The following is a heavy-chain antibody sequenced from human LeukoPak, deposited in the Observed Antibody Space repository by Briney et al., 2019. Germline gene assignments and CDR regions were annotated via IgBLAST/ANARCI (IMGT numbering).Heavy chain of an antibody. CDR2: IYPRYSDT. D-gene: IGHD6-13*01. Sequence: LNISWKGPGYSFTSYWIGWVRQMPGKGLEWMGVIYPRYSDTRYSPSFQGQVTRPADKSIRTAYLQWSSLKASDTAMYYCARQTRRVIAVAEGDYWGEGALVTVSS. V-gene: IGHV5-51*01. J-gene: IGHJ4*02. CDR1: GYSFTSYW. CDR3: ARQTRRVIAVAEGDY.